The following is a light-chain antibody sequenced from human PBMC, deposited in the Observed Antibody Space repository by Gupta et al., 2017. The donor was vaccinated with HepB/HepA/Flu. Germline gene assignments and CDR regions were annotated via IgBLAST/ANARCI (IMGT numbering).Light chain of an antibody. V-gene: IGLV2-14*03. CDR2: DVN. CDR3: CSYTDSATWV. CDR1: RNYFVDYNF. J-gene: IGLJ3*02. Sequence: QSALAQPASVSGSPGQSITISCTGDRNYFVDYNFVSWYQQPPGKAPKLLIYDVNNRPAGVADRFSMSKCGNSASLIISGLQAEDEADYYCCSYTDSATWVFGGGTKVTVL.